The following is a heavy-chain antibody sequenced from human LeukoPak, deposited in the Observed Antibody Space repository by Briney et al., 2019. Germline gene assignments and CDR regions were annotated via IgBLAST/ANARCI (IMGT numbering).Heavy chain of an antibody. CDR1: GGTFSSYA. Sequence: SVKVSCKASGGTFSSYAISWVRQAPGKGLEWMGRIIPIFGTANYAQKFQGRVTITTDESTSTAYMELSSLRSEDTAVYYCARDQAYYGLGSYYHFDYWGQGTLVTVSS. CDR2: IIPIFGTA. J-gene: IGHJ4*02. V-gene: IGHV1-69*05. CDR3: ARDQAYYGLGSYYHFDY. D-gene: IGHD3-10*01.